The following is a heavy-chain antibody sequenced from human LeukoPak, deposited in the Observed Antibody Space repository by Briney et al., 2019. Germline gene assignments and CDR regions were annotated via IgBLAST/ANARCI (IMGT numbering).Heavy chain of an antibody. J-gene: IGHJ5*02. Sequence: ASVKVSCKASGHTFTDYYIHWVRQAPGQGLEWMGWIYPNSGDTNYAQKFQGRVTMTRDTSISTAYMELSRLRSDDTAVYYCARDSGYCGGDCYHNWFDPWGQGTLVTVSS. V-gene: IGHV1-2*02. CDR1: GHTFTDYY. CDR2: IYPNSGDT. CDR3: ARDSGYCGGDCYHNWFDP. D-gene: IGHD2-21*02.